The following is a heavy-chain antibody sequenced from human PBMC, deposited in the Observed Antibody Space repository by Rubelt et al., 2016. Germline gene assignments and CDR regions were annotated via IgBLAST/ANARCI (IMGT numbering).Heavy chain of an antibody. CDR3: VTDVVVPAAADDAFDI. Sequence: QVQLQQWGAGLLKPSETLSLTCAVYGGSFSGYYWSWIRQPPGKGLEWIGEINHSGSTNYNPSLKGRFTRSVEPSKNQFSLKLSSVTAADTAVYYCVTDVVVPAAADDAFDIWGQGTMVTVSS. D-gene: IGHD2-2*01. CDR1: GGSFSGYY. CDR2: INHSGST. J-gene: IGHJ3*02. V-gene: IGHV4-34*01.